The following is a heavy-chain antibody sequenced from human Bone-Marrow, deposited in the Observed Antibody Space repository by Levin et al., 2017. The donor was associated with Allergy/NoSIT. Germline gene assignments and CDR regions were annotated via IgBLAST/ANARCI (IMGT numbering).Heavy chain of an antibody. V-gene: IGHV3-9*01. Sequence: SLKISCAASGFTFDDYAMHWVRQAPGKGLEWVSGISWNSGSIGYADSVKGRFTISRDNAKNSLYLQMNSLRAEDTALYYCAKGASKYYYDSSGYYDLQHWGQGTLVTVSS. CDR2: ISWNSGSI. D-gene: IGHD3-22*01. J-gene: IGHJ1*01. CDR3: AKGASKYYYDSSGYYDLQH. CDR1: GFTFDDYA.